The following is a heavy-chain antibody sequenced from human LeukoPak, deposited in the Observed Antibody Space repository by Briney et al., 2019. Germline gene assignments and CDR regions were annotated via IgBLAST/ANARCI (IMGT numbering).Heavy chain of an antibody. Sequence: GGSLRLSYAASGFTFSNYWMHWVRQAPGKGLVWVSRINSDGTTTYADSVKGRFAISRDNAKNTLYLQMNSLRAEDTAVYYCARDRKYAVDVWGQGTTVTVSS. CDR1: GFTFSNYW. V-gene: IGHV3-74*01. J-gene: IGHJ6*02. CDR3: ARDRKYAVDV. CDR2: INSDGTT.